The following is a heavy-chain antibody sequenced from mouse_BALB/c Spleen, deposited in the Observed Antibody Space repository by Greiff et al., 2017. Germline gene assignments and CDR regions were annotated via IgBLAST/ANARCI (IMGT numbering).Heavy chain of an antibody. J-gene: IGHJ2*01. Sequence: EVQLQQSGAELVKPGASVKLSCTASGFTIKDIYMHWVKQRPEQGLEWIGRIDPANGNTDYDPKFQGKATITADTTSNTAYLQLSSLTSEDTAVYYGSRAGTGDLDYWGQGTTLTVSS. CDR3: SRAGTGDLDY. V-gene: IGHV14-3*02. CDR1: GFTIKDIY. D-gene: IGHD3-3*01. CDR2: IDPANGNT.